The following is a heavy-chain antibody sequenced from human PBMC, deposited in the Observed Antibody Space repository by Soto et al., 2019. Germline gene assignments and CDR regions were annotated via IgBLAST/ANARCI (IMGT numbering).Heavy chain of an antibody. J-gene: IGHJ4*02. Sequence: EVQLLESGGGLVQPGGSLRLSCAASGFTFSSYAMSWVRQAPGKGLEWVSVISGSGDFTFYADSVKGRFTISRANSKNTLYLQMSGLRAGETAVYYCATTQNDSLDYWGQGTLVTVSS. CDR3: ATTQNDSLDY. CDR1: GFTFSSYA. D-gene: IGHD3-9*01. V-gene: IGHV3-23*01. CDR2: ISGSGDFT.